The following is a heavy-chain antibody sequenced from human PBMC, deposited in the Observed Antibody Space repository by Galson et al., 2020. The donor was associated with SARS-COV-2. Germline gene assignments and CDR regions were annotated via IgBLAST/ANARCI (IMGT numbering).Heavy chain of an antibody. CDR2: INSNSRRT. V-gene: IGHV3-74*01. CDR1: GFTFSDYW. Sequence: GGSLRLSCAASGFTFSDYWMHWVRQAPGKGLLWVSRINSNSRRTSYVDSVKGRFTISRDNAKNTLYLQMNSLRAEDTAVYYCVRARGYCSGGSCGGHFDYWGPGTLVTVSS. D-gene: IGHD2-15*01. J-gene: IGHJ4*02. CDR3: VRARGYCSGGSCGGHFDY.